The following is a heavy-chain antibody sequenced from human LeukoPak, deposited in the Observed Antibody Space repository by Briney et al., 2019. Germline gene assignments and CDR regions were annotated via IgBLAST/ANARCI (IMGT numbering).Heavy chain of an antibody. CDR3: ARGGLRFICSDH. CDR1: GYTFTSYD. J-gene: IGHJ4*02. D-gene: IGHD5-12*01. V-gene: IGHV1-8*01. CDR2: MNPNSGNT. Sequence: ASVKVSCKASGYTFTSYDINWVRQATGQGLEWMGWMNPNSGNTGYAQRFQGRVTMTRNISISTAYMELSSLRSEDTAVYYCARGGLRFICSDHWGQGTLVTVSS.